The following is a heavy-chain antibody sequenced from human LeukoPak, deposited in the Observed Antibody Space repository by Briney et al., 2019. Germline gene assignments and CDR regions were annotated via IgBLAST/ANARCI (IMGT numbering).Heavy chain of an antibody. CDR1: SGSFSGYS. D-gene: IGHD6-13*01. CDR3: ARAPAAGFYFGS. J-gene: IGHJ4*02. CDR2: INHTGST. V-gene: IGHV4-34*01. Sequence: LKPSETLSLTCVVYSGSFSGYSWNCIRQPPGKGLEWIGEINHTGSTNYNPSLKSRVTISVDRSKNQLSLKLNSVTAADTAVYYCARAPAAGFYFGSWGQGTLVTVSS.